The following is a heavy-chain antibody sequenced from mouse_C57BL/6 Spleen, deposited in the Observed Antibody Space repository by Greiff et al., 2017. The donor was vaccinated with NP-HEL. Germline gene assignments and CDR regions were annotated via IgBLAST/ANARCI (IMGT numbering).Heavy chain of an antibody. J-gene: IGHJ3*01. D-gene: IGHD1-1*01. CDR1: GYTFTDYY. CDR2: IYPGSGNT. V-gene: IGHV1-76*01. Sequence: LVESGAELVRPGASVKLSCKASGYTFTDYYINWVKQRPGQGLEWIARIYPGSGNTYYNEKFKGKATLTAEKSSSTAYMQLSSLTSEDSAVYFCARGDYYGSSLFAYWGQGTLVTVSA. CDR3: ARGDYYGSSLFAY.